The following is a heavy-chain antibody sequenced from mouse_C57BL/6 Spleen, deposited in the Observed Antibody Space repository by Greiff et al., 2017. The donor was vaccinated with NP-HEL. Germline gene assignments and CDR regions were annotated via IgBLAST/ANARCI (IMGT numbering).Heavy chain of an antibody. CDR2: IYPGDGDT. V-gene: IGHV1-80*01. D-gene: IGHD1-1*01. CDR3: ARSLGPYYYGSSYSY. J-gene: IGHJ2*01. CDR1: GYAFSSYW. Sequence: QVQLQQSGAELVKPGASVKISCKASGYAFSSYWMNWVKQRPGKGLEWIGQIYPGDGDTNYNGKFKGKATLTADKSSSTAYMQLSSLTSEDSAVYFCARSLGPYYYGSSYSYWGQGTTLTVSS.